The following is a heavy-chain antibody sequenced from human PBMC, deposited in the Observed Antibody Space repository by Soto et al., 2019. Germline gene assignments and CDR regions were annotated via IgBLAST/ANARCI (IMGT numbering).Heavy chain of an antibody. Sequence: PGGSLRLSCAASGFTFSSYAMSWVRQAPGKGLEWVSAISGSGGSTYYADSVKGRFTISRDNSKNTLYLQMNSLRAEDTAVYYCAKGGQDIVVVVAARVPPFDYWGQGTLVTVSS. V-gene: IGHV3-23*01. CDR2: ISGSGGST. CDR1: GFTFSSYA. J-gene: IGHJ4*02. D-gene: IGHD2-15*01. CDR3: AKGGQDIVVVVAARVPPFDY.